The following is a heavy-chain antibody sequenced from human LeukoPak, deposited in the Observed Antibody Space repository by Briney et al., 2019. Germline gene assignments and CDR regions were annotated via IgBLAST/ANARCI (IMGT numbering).Heavy chain of an antibody. CDR2: IYYSGRT. J-gene: IGHJ6*02. Sequence: SETLSLTCTVSGGSISSYYWSWVRQPPGKGLEWIGYIYYSGRTNYNPSLNSRVTISVDTSKHQFSLKLSSVTAADTGVYYCARGFIYYYYGMDVWGQGTTVTVSS. D-gene: IGHD3-10*01. CDR1: GGSISSYY. CDR3: ARGFIYYYYGMDV. V-gene: IGHV4-59*08.